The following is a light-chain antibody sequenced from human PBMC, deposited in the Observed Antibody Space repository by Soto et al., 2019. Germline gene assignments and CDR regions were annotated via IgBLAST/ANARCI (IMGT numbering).Light chain of an antibody. CDR2: DVS. Sequence: DIQMTQSPPTLSASVGDRVTITCRASQSISSWLAWYQQRPGKAPNLLIYDVSSLESGVPSRFSGSGSGTESTLTISSLQPDDFATYYCQQYTNYPWTFGQGTKVDIK. V-gene: IGKV1-5*01. CDR1: QSISSW. J-gene: IGKJ1*01. CDR3: QQYTNYPWT.